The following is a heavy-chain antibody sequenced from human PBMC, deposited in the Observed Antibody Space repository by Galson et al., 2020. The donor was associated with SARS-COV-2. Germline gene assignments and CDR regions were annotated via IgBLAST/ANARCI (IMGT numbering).Heavy chain of an antibody. V-gene: IGHV4-38-2*02. J-gene: IGHJ4*02. D-gene: IGHD6-19*01. Sequence: SETLSLTCSVSGYSISNGYHWGWIRQPPGKGLEWIGTVYHSGNTYYNPSLTSRVTISVDTSKNQFSLKLSSVTAADTAVYYCARDAERYNSGRFDHWGQGTLVTVSS. CDR1: GYSISNGYH. CDR3: ARDAERYNSGRFDH. CDR2: VYHSGNT.